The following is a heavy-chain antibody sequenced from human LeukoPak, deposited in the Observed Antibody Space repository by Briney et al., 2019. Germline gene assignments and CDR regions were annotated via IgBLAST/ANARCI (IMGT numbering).Heavy chain of an antibody. CDR3: AGFPHHYSSIF. J-gene: IGHJ4*02. CDR2: IKQDGSEQ. CDR1: GFTFRNYW. V-gene: IGHV3-7*01. Sequence: GGSLRLSCAASGFTFRNYWMNWVRQAPGKGLKWVANIKQDGSEQYYVDSVKGRFTISRDNAKNSLYLQMNSLRAEDTAVYYCAGFPHHYSSIFWGQGTLVTVSS. D-gene: IGHD6-13*01.